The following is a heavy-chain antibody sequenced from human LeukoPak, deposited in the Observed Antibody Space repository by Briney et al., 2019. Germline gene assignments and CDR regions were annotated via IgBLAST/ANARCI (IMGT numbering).Heavy chain of an antibody. Sequence: GGSLRLSCAASGFTFSSYSMNWVRQAPGKGLEWVSSISSSSSYIYYADSMKGRFTISRDNAKNSLYLQMNSLRAEDTAVYYCARDPGYYDSSGIGFQHWGQGTLVTVSS. V-gene: IGHV3-21*04. CDR2: ISSSSSYI. CDR1: GFTFSSYS. CDR3: ARDPGYYDSSGIGFQH. D-gene: IGHD3-22*01. J-gene: IGHJ1*01.